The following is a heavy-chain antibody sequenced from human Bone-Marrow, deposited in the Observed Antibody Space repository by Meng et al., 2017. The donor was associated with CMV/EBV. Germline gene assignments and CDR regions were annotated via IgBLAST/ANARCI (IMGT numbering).Heavy chain of an antibody. V-gene: IGHV1-8*01. J-gene: IGHJ4*02. Sequence: ASVKVSCKPSGYTFTNYDINWVRQATGQGLEWMGWMNPNSGHTGYAQQFQGRVTMTRDTSISTAYLELSSPRSEDTAVYYCARGQPYLAATGLDHWGQGTLVTVSS. D-gene: IGHD6-13*01. CDR3: ARGQPYLAATGLDH. CDR2: MNPNSGHT. CDR1: GYTFTNYD.